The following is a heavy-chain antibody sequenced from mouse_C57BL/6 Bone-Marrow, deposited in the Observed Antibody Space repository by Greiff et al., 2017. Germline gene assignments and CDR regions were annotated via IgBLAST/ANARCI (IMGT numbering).Heavy chain of an antibody. J-gene: IGHJ3*01. CDR3: ARPGDYGETWCAY. Sequence: DVKLVESGGGLVQPGGSLKLSCAASGFTFSDYYMYWVRQTPEKRLEWVAYISNGGGSTYYPDTVKGRFTISRDNAKNTLYLQMSRLKSEDTAMYYCARPGDYGETWCAYWGQGTLVTVSA. CDR2: ISNGGGST. CDR1: GFTFSDYY. V-gene: IGHV5-12*01. D-gene: IGHD2-4*01.